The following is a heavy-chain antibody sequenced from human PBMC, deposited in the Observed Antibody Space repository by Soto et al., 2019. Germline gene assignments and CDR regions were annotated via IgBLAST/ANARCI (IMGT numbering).Heavy chain of an antibody. V-gene: IGHV4-30-4*01. CDR3: ARDSHDNSNYLSNWFDP. D-gene: IGHD4-4*01. CDR2: IYYSGST. Sequence: QVQLQESGPGLVKPSQTLSLTCTVSGGSISSGDYYWSWIRQPPEKGLEWIGYIYYSGSTYYNPSLKSRVTILVDTSKNQFSLKLSSVTAADMAVYYCARDSHDNSNYLSNWFDPWGQGTLVTVSS. J-gene: IGHJ5*02. CDR1: GGSISSGDYY.